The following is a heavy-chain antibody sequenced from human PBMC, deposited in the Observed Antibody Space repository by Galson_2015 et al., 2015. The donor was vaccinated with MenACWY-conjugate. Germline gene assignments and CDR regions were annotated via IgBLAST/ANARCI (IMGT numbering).Heavy chain of an antibody. CDR3: AKTGRDGATVMDYFDY. D-gene: IGHD1-26*01. V-gene: IGHV3-23*01. CDR2: ISGSGGST. J-gene: IGHJ4*02. Sequence: SLRLSCAASGFTFSSYAMSWVRQAPGKGLEWVSTISGSGGSTDYADSVKGRFTISRDNSKNTLYLQMNSLRAEDTAVYYCAKTGRDGATVMDYFDYWGQGTLVTVSS. CDR1: GFTFSSYA.